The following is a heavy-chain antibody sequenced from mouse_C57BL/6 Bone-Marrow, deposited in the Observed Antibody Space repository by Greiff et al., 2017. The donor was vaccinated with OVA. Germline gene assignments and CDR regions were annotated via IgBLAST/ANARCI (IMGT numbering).Heavy chain of an antibody. CDR2: IYPGSGST. J-gene: IGHJ4*01. V-gene: IGHV1-55*01. CDR3: ARKLLWVRRVYYYAMDY. Sequence: QVQLQQPGAELVKPGASVKMSCKASGYTFTSYWITWVKPRPGQGLEWIGDIYPGSGSTNYNEKFKSKATLTVDTSSSTAYMQLSSLTSEDSAVYYCARKLLWVRRVYYYAMDYWGQGTSVTVSS. CDR1: GYTFTSYW. D-gene: IGHD2-14*01.